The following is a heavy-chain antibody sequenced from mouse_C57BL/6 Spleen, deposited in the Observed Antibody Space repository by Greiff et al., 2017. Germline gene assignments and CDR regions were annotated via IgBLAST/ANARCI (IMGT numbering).Heavy chain of an antibody. CDR2: INPYNGGT. D-gene: IGHD1-1*01. V-gene: IGHV1-19*01. CDR3: ASTTVEGYFDY. CDR1: GYSFTDYY. J-gene: IGHJ2*01. Sequence: EVQLQESGPVLVKPGASVKMSCKASGYSFTDYYMNWVKQSHGKSLEWIGVINPYNGGTSYNQKFKGKATLTVDNSSSTACMELNSLTTEDSAVYSCASTTVEGYFDYWGQGTTLTVSS.